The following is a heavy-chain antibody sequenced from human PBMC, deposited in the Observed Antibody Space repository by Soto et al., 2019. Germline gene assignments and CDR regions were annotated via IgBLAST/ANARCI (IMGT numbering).Heavy chain of an antibody. CDR1: GYTFTSYY. CDR3: ASQLYIPAYSSSWELYFQH. J-gene: IGHJ1*01. D-gene: IGHD6-13*01. CDR2: INPSGGST. Sequence: ASVKVSCKASGYTFTSYYMHWVRQAPGQGLEWMGIINPSGGSTSYAQKFQGRVTMTRDTSTSTVYMELSSLRSEDTAMYYCASQLYIPAYSSSWELYFQHWGQGTLVTVSS. V-gene: IGHV1-46*01.